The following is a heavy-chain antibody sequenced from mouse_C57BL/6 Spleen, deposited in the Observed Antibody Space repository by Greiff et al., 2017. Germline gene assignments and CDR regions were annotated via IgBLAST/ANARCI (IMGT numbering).Heavy chain of an antibody. CDR3: VITTDYAMDY. J-gene: IGHJ4*01. CDR1: GFTFNTYA. D-gene: IGHD1-1*01. V-gene: IGHV10-3*01. CDR2: IRSKSSNYAT. Sequence: EVNLVESGGGLVQPKGSLKLSCAASGFTFNTYAMHWVRQAPGQGLEWVARIRSKSSNYATDYADSVKDRFTISRDDSQSMLYLQMNNLKTEDTAMYYCVITTDYAMDYWGQGTSVTVSS.